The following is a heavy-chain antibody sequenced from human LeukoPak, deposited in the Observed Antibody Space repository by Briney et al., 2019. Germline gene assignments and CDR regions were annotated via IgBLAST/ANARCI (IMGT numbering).Heavy chain of an antibody. CDR3: AATSITFNWFDP. V-gene: IGHV1-69*05. J-gene: IGHJ5*02. Sequence: SVKVSCKASGGSFGDFAIIWVRQAPGHGLEWMGRSVPMSDTKDYAQKSQGRVTFTTDESTTTAHMELSNLSPEDTAVYYCAATSITFNWFDPWGQGTLVTVSS. CDR2: SVPMSDTK. CDR1: GGSFGDFA. D-gene: IGHD1-14*01.